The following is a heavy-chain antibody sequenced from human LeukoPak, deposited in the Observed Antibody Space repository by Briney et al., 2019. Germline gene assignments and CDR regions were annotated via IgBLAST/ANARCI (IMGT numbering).Heavy chain of an antibody. CDR1: GGSINNYY. CDR3: ARGVSYYDSSGYYNEYFQH. Sequence: SETLSLTCTVSGGSINNYYWSWIRQPPGKGLEWIGYIYKSGSTKYNPSLKSRVTISVDTSKNQFSLKLSSVTAADTAVYYCARGVSYYDSSGYYNEYFQHWGQGTLVTVSS. D-gene: IGHD3-22*01. V-gene: IGHV4-59*08. CDR2: IYKSGST. J-gene: IGHJ1*01.